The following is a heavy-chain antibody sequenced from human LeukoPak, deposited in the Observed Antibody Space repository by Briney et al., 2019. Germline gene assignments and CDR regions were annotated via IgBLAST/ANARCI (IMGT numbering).Heavy chain of an antibody. CDR2: IYPGDSNT. CDR1: EYRSTSYW. CDR3: ARRPPASSSWDS. Sequence: TGESLKISCKGSEYRSTSYWIGWVRQMPGKGLEWMGIIYPGDSNTRYSPSFQGQVTISADKSISTAYLQWSSLKASDTAMYYCARRPPASSSWDSWGQGTPVTVSS. D-gene: IGHD6-13*01. V-gene: IGHV5-51*01. J-gene: IGHJ4*02.